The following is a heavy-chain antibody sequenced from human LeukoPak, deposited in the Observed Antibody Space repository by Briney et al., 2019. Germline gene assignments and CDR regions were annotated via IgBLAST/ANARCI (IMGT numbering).Heavy chain of an antibody. CDR2: IFYSGST. D-gene: IGHD1-1*01. J-gene: IGHJ5*02. CDR3: AREGTAGTNLNWFDP. Sequence: SGTLSLTCTVSGGSISSSSYFWGWIRQPPGKGLEWIGSIFYSGSTYYNPSLNSRVTISIDTSKNQFSLKLSSVTAADTAVYYCAREGTAGTNLNWFDPWGQGTLVTVSS. CDR1: GGSISSSSYF. V-gene: IGHV4-39*07.